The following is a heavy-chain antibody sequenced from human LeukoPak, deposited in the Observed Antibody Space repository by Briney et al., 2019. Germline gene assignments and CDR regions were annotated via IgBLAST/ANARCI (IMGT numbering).Heavy chain of an antibody. Sequence: SVKVSCKASGGTFSSYAISWVRQAPGQGLEWMGGVIPIFGTANYAQKFQGRVTITRDTSASTAYMELSSLRSEDTAVYYCARDGRNTMFGYWGQGTLVTVSS. D-gene: IGHD1-14*01. CDR1: GGTFSSYA. CDR2: VIPIFGTA. CDR3: ARDGRNTMFGY. V-gene: IGHV1-69*05. J-gene: IGHJ4*02.